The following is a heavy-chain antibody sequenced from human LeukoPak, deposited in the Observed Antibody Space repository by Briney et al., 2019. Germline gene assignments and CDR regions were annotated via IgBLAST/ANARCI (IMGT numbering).Heavy chain of an antibody. V-gene: IGHV3-48*03. CDR1: GFTFSSYE. J-gene: IGHJ4*02. CDR2: ISSGGHTI. Sequence: GGSLRLSCAASGFTFSSYEMNWVRQAPGKGLEWVSYISSGGHTIYYADSVKGRFTISRDNAKNTLYLQMNSLRAEDTAVYYCARADRDGYNPPFDYWGQGTLVTVSS. D-gene: IGHD5-24*01. CDR3: ARADRDGYNPPFDY.